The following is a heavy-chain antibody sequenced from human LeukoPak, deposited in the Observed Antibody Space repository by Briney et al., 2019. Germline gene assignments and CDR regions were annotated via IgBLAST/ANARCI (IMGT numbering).Heavy chain of an antibody. CDR2: IASDGSST. V-gene: IGHV3-74*01. CDR3: AKQMFGELLTSGMDV. CDR1: GFTFSSYW. J-gene: IGHJ6*02. Sequence: GGSLRLSCAASGFTFSSYWMNWVRQAPGEGLVWVSRIASDGSSTTYADSVKGRFSISRDNAKNTLYLQMNSLRAEDTALYYCAKQMFGELLTSGMDVWGQGTTVTVSS. D-gene: IGHD3-10*02.